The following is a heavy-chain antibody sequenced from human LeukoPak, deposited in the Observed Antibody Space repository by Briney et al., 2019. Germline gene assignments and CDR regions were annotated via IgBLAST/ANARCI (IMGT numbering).Heavy chain of an antibody. J-gene: IGHJ6*02. CDR2: INQAGGDI. D-gene: IGHD1-26*01. CDR3: ATYVKWAAGDV. Sequence: PGGSLSLSCTGSGFTFSKTWMMWVRQAPGKGLEWVANINQAGGDISYVDSVKGRFTISRDNAKSSLFLQMNSLRAEDAAIYYCATYVKWAAGDVWGQGTTVTVSS. CDR1: GFTFSKTW. V-gene: IGHV3-7*01.